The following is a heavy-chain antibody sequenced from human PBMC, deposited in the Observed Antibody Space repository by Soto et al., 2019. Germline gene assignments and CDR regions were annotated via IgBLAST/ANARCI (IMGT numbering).Heavy chain of an antibody. D-gene: IGHD3-10*01. J-gene: IGHJ5*02. CDR2: IYDGGST. CDR1: GGYIRSGDYY. V-gene: IGHV4-30-4*01. CDR3: AREMGNMVRGVNCFGP. Sequence: TPSLTCTVSGGYIRSGDYYRSWIRQPPGKCLECIGCIYDGGSTDYDPSLKSRFTISIDTSKNLFSLKLSSVTAADTAVYYCAREMGNMVRGVNCFGPWGQGTVVTVSS.